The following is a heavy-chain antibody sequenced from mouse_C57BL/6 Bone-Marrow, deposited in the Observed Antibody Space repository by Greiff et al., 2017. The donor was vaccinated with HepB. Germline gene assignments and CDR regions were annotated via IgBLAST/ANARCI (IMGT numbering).Heavy chain of an antibody. J-gene: IGHJ4*01. Sequence: DVQLQESGPGLVKPSQSLSLTCSVTGYSITSGYYWNWIRQFPGNKLEWMGYISYDGSNNYNPSLKNRISITRDTSKNQFFLKLNSVTTEDTATYYCAREVTIYYYAMDYWGQGTSVTVSS. D-gene: IGHD2-12*01. CDR3: AREVTIYYYAMDY. CDR1: GYSITSGYY. V-gene: IGHV3-6*01. CDR2: ISYDGSN.